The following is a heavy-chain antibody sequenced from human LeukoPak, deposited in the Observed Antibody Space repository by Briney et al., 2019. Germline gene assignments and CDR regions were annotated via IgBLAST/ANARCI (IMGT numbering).Heavy chain of an antibody. Sequence: SETLSLTCTVPGGSISSYYWSWIRQPPGKGLEWIGRIYTSGSTNYNPSLKGRVTISVDTSKNQFSLKLSSVTAADTAVYYCARVAGTNEYPGRDNYFDYWGQGTLVTVSS. CDR3: ARVAGTNEYPGRDNYFDY. CDR1: GGSISSYY. J-gene: IGHJ4*02. D-gene: IGHD1-7*01. CDR2: IYTSGST. V-gene: IGHV4-4*08.